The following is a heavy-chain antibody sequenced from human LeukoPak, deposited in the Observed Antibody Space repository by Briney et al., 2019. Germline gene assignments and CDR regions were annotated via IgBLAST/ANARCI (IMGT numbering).Heavy chain of an antibody. CDR1: GGSISSSSYY. J-gene: IGHJ4*02. CDR3: ARMVAAQGYFDY. CDR2: IYYSGST. V-gene: IGHV4-39*01. Sequence: PSETLFLTCTVSGGSISSSSYYWGWIRQPPGKELEWIGSIYYSGSTYYNPSLKSRVTISVDTSKNQFSLKLSSVTAADTAVYYCARMVAAQGYFDYWGQGTLVTVSS. D-gene: IGHD2-15*01.